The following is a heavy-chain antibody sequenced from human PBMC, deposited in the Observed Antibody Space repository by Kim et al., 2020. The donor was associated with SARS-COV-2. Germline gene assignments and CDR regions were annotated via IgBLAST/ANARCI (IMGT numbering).Heavy chain of an antibody. J-gene: IGHJ4*02. D-gene: IGHD4-4*01. CDR3: TRDPDYSKGASFDY. V-gene: IGHV3-74*01. Sequence: ADSVKGRFTISTDNSKNMMYLQRSSLRAEDTAVYYCTRDPDYSKGASFDYWGQGTLVTVSS.